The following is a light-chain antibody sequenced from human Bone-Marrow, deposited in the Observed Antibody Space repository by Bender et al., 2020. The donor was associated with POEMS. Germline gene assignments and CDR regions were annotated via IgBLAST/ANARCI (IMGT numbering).Light chain of an antibody. J-gene: IGLJ3*02. CDR1: SSNIGTNY. V-gene: IGLV1-47*01. CDR3: VAWDASLNGWV. Sequence: QSVLTQPPSASGTPGQRVTISCSGSSSNIGTNYGYWYQLLPGTAPKLLVYRDNKRPSGVPGRFSGSKSGTSASLAITGLQSDDEAIYFCVAWDASLNGWVFGGGTKLTVL. CDR2: RDN.